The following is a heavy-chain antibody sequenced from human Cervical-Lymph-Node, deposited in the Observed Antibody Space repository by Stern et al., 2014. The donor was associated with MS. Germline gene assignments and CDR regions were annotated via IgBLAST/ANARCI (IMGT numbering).Heavy chain of an antibody. CDR3: ARDNYGTDY. CDR2: ITSDGSSA. Sequence: EVQLVESGGDLVQPGGSLRLSCAASGFTFSDYWMQWVRQAPGKGLAWVSHITSDGSSATYADSVKGRFTVSRDNAKNTLYLQMDSLRAEDTAVYFCARDNYGTDYWGQGTLVTVSS. V-gene: IGHV3-74*01. CDR1: GFTFSDYW. D-gene: IGHD3-16*01. J-gene: IGHJ4*02.